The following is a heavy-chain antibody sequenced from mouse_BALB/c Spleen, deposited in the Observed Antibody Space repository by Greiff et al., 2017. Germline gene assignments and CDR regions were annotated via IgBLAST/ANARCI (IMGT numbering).Heavy chain of an antibody. V-gene: IGHV1-4*01. CDR3: ARAYYGSSGDYAMDY. Sequence: VKLMESGAELARPGASVKMSCKASGYTFTSYTMHWVKQRPGQGLEWIGYINPSSGYTNYNQKFKDKATLTADKSSSTAYMQLSSLTSEDSAVYYCARAYYGSSGDYAMDYWGQGTSVTVSS. CDR2: INPSSGYT. D-gene: IGHD1-1*01. CDR1: GYTFTSYT. J-gene: IGHJ4*01.